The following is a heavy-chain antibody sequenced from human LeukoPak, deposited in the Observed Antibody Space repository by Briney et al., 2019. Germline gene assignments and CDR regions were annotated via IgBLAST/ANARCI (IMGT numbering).Heavy chain of an antibody. CDR2: IYSGGST. J-gene: IGHJ4*02. V-gene: IGHV3-53*01. CDR3: AKDSPRKRGDY. Sequence: GGSLRLSCAASGFTVSSNYMSWVRQAPGKGLEWVSVIYSGGSTYYADSVRGRFTISRDNSKNTLYLQMNSLRAEDTAVYYCAKDSPRKRGDYWGQGTLVTASS. CDR1: GFTVSSNY.